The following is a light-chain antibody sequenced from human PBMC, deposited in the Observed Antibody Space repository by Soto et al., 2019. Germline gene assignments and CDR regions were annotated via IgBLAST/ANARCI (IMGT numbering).Light chain of an antibody. CDR1: QGISSF. J-gene: IGKJ4*01. CDR3: QQLNSDRT. V-gene: IGKV1-9*01. Sequence: DIQLTQSPSFLSASVGDRVTITCRASQGISSFLAWYQQKPGKAPKLLIYGASTLQSGVPSRFSGSGSGTEFTLTISSLQPEDFATYYCQQLNSDRTFGGGTKVDIK. CDR2: GAS.